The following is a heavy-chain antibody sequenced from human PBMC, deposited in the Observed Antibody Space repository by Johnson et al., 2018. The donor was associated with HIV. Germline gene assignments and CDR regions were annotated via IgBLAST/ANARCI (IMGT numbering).Heavy chain of an antibody. CDR3: ATARTLLDNGGCDAFDI. Sequence: VQLVESGGGLVQPGRSLRLSCAASGFTFDGNAMHWVRQAPGKGLEWVAGIKRYRRSLVYADSVQGRFTISRDNAKNTLFLQMNSLRAEDTAVYYCATARTLLDNGGCDAFDIWGQGTMVTVSS. CDR1: GFTFDGNA. D-gene: IGHD4-23*01. CDR2: IKRYRRSL. V-gene: IGHV3-9*01. J-gene: IGHJ3*02.